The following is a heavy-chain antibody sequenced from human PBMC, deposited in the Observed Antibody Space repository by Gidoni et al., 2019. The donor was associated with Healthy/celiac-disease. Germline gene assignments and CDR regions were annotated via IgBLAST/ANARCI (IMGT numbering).Heavy chain of an antibody. V-gene: IGHV4-34*01. J-gene: IGHJ6*02. CDR1: GGSFSGYY. Sequence: QVQLQQWGAGLLKPSETLSLTCAVYGGSFSGYYWSWIRQPPGKGLEWIGEINHSGSTNYNPSLKSRVTISVDTSKNQFSLKLSSVTAADTAVYYCARGSGARAGMDVWGQGTTVTVSS. D-gene: IGHD7-27*01. CDR2: INHSGST. CDR3: ARGSGARAGMDV.